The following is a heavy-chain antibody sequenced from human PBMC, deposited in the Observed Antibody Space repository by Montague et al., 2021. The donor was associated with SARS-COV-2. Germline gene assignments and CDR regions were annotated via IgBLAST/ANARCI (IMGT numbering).Heavy chain of an antibody. V-gene: IGHV2-70*11. CDR1: GFSLSTSGMC. CDR3: ARGPSDTYYYNGMDV. Sequence: PALVKPTQTLPLTCTFSGFSLSTSGMCMTWIRQPPGKALEWLARIDWDGDKYYNTSLKSRLTISKDTSKNLVVLTMTNMDPVDTATYYCARGPSDTYYYNGMDVWGRGTTVTVSS. J-gene: IGHJ6*02. CDR2: IDWDGDK.